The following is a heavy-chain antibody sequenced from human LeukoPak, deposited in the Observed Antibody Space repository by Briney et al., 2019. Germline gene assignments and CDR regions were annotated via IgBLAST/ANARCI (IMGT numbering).Heavy chain of an antibody. CDR3: ARDRGFSYYMDV. V-gene: IGHV4-59*11. CDR2: IYYSGST. J-gene: IGHJ6*03. CDR1: GGSISSHY. D-gene: IGHD3-22*01. Sequence: SETLSLTCTVSGGSISSHYWSWIRRPPGKGLGWIGYIYYSGSTNYNPSLKSRVTISVDTSKNQFSLKLSSVTAADTAVYYCARDRGFSYYMDVWGKGTTVTVSS.